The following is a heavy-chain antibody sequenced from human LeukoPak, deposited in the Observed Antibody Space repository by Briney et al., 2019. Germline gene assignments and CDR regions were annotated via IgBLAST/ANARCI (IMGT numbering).Heavy chain of an antibody. CDR3: ARCVMGDSGYDLDY. Sequence: GGSLRLSCAASGFTFSSYSMNWVRQAPGKVLEWVSFISRISSYIYYADSGKGRFTISRDNAKKISLYLQMNSLRAEDTAVYYCARCVMGDSGYDLDYWGQGTLVTVSS. CDR1: GFTFSSYS. J-gene: IGHJ4*02. V-gene: IGHV3-21*01. CDR2: ISRISSYI. D-gene: IGHD5-12*01.